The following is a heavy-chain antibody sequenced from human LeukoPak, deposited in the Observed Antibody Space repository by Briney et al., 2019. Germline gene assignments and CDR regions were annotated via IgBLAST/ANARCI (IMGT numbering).Heavy chain of an antibody. D-gene: IGHD1-26*01. CDR3: ARGESGSYS. Sequence: ASVKVSCKASGYTFTSYDINWVRQATGQGLEWMGWMNPNSGNTGYSQKFQGRVTITRDTSASTAYMELSRLRSDDTAVYYCARGESGSYSWGQGTLVTVSS. CDR2: MNPNSGNT. V-gene: IGHV1-8*01. CDR1: GYTFTSYD. J-gene: IGHJ4*02.